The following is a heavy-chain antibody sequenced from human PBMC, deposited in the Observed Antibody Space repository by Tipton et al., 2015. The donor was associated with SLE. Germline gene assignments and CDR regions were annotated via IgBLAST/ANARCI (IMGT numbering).Heavy chain of an antibody. D-gene: IGHD6-6*01. CDR2: IYYTGLT. J-gene: IGHJ4*02. CDR3: ATYGQSSTSAFDY. V-gene: IGHV4-39*07. Sequence: TLSLTCTVSGGSFSRETYLWGWIRQPPGKGLEWIGSIYYTGLTYYNPSLKSRVSMSLDTSRKQFSLTLNSVTAADTAVYYCATYGQSSTSAFDYWGQGTLVTVSS. CDR1: GGSFSRETYL.